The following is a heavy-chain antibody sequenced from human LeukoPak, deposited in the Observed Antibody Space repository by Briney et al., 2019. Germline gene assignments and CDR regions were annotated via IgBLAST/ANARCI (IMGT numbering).Heavy chain of an antibody. D-gene: IGHD3-22*01. J-gene: IGHJ4*02. CDR3: ARGSRYYDSSGYYPWWY. V-gene: IGHV4-34*01. CDR2: INHSGST. Sequence: ASETLSLTCAVYGGSFSGYYWSWIRQPPGKGLEWIGEINHSGSTNYNPSLKSRVTISVDTSKNQFSLKLSSVTAADTAVYYCARGSRYYDSSGYYPWWYWGQGTLVTVSS. CDR1: GGSFSGYY.